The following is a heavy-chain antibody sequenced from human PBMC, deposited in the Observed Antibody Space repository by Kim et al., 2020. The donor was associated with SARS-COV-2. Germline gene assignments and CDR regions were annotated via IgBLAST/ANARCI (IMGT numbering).Heavy chain of an antibody. V-gene: IGHV4-30-2*05. CDR3: ARAEPITIFGVD. J-gene: IGHJ4*02. Sequence: YYNPALKSRVTISVDTSKNQFSLKLSSVTAADTAVYYCARAEPITIFGVDWGQGTLVTVSS. D-gene: IGHD3-3*01.